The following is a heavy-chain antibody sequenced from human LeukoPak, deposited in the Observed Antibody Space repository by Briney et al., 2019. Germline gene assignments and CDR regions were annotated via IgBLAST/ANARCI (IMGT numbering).Heavy chain of an antibody. D-gene: IGHD3-22*01. CDR1: GGSISSGGYY. Sequence: SETLSLTCTVSGGSISSGGYYWGWIRQHPGKGLEWIGYIYYSGSTYYNPSLKSRVTISVDTSKNQFSLKLSSVTAADTAVYYCARDYYDSSGYPHFDYWGQGTLVTVSS. CDR3: ARDYYDSSGYPHFDY. V-gene: IGHV4-31*03. CDR2: IYYSGST. J-gene: IGHJ4*02.